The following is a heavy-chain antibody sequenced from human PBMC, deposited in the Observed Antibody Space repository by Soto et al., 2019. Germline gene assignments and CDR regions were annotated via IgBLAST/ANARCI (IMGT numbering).Heavy chain of an antibody. CDR3: ARDPFPGAYCGGDCYNGWFDP. J-gene: IGHJ5*02. D-gene: IGHD2-21*02. CDR1: GFTFSSYG. CDR2: IWYDGSNK. Sequence: QVQLVESGGGVVQPGRSLRLSCAASGFTFSSYGMHWVRQAPGKGLEWVAVIWYDGSNKYYADSVKGRFTISRDNSKNTLYLQMNSLRAEDTAVYYCARDPFPGAYCGGDCYNGWFDPWGQGTLVTVSS. V-gene: IGHV3-33*01.